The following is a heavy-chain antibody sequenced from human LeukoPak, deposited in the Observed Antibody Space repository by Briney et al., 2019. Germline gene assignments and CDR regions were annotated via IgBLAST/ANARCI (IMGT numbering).Heavy chain of an antibody. CDR3: AKVGSSWPSSFDY. CDR2: ISGSGGST. J-gene: IGHJ4*02. Sequence: RGSLRLSCAASGFTFSSYAMSWVRQAPGKGLEWVSAISGSGGSTYYADSVKGRFTISRDNSKNTLYLQMNSLRAEDTAVYYCAKVGSSWPSSFDYWGQGTLVTVSS. D-gene: IGHD6-13*01. CDR1: GFTFSSYA. V-gene: IGHV3-23*01.